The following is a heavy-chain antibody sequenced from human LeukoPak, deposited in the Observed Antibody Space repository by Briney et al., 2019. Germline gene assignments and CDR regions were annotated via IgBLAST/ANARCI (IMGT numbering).Heavy chain of an antibody. D-gene: IGHD1-20*01. CDR3: ARERTSNWNDYYYYYMDV. Sequence: SETLSLTCSVSGDSISSYYWTWIRQPAGKGLEWIGRIYTSGVTNYNPSLKSQVTMSIDTSKNQFYLKLSSVTAADTAVYYCARERTSNWNDYYYYYMDVWGKGTTVTISS. J-gene: IGHJ6*03. CDR1: GDSISSYY. CDR2: IYTSGVT. V-gene: IGHV4-4*07.